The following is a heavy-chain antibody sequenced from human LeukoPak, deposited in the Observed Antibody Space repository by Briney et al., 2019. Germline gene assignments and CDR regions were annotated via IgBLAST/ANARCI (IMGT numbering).Heavy chain of an antibody. Sequence: SETLSLTCTVSGDSISNYYWSWIRQPPGKGLEWIGYFSSSGSTNYNPSLESRVTISVDTSKNQFSLKVTSVTAADTAVYYCARDGYSGNDGLWGQGTLVTVSS. J-gene: IGHJ4*02. CDR1: GDSISNYY. D-gene: IGHD5-12*01. CDR2: FSSSGST. V-gene: IGHV4-59*01. CDR3: ARDGYSGNDGL.